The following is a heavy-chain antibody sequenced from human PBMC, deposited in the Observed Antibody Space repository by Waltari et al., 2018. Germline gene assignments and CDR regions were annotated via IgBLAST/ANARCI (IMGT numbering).Heavy chain of an antibody. D-gene: IGHD6-13*01. CDR2: IYHSGST. J-gene: IGHJ5*02. Sequence: QVQLQESGPGLVKPSETLSLTCAVSGYSISSGYYWGWIRQPPGKGLEWIGSIYHSGSTYYNPSLKSRVTISVDTSKNQFSLKLSSVTAADTAVYYCARDQRYSSSWYVGWFDPWGQGTLVTVSS. V-gene: IGHV4-38-2*02. CDR3: ARDQRYSSSWYVGWFDP. CDR1: GYSISSGYY.